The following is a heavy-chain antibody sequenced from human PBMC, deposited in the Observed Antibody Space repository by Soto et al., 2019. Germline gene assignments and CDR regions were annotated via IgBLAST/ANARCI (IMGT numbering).Heavy chain of an antibody. J-gene: IGHJ6*02. D-gene: IGHD6-13*01. CDR1: GFTFSSYG. Sequence: QVQLVESGGGVVQPGRSLRLSCAASGFTFSSYGMHWVRQAPGKGLEWVAVISYDGSNKYYADSVKGRFTISRDNSKNTLYLQMNSLRAEDTAVYYCAKDAYSSSWYGPSYMDVWGQGTTVTVSS. CDR3: AKDAYSSSWYGPSYMDV. CDR2: ISYDGSNK. V-gene: IGHV3-30*18.